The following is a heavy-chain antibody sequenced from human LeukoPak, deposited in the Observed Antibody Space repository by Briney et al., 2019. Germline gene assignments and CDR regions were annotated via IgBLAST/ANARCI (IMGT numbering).Heavy chain of an antibody. CDR3: AKDMAYGPSTGYDY. D-gene: IGHD3-9*01. J-gene: IGHJ4*02. CDR1: GFTFDDYV. CDR2: ISWNSGSI. V-gene: IGHV3-9*01. Sequence: GRSLRLSCAASGFTFDDYVMHWVRQAPGKGLEWVSGISWNSGSIGYADSVKGRFTISRDNAKNSLYLQMNSLRAEDTALYYCAKDMAYGPSTGYDYWGQGTLVTVSS.